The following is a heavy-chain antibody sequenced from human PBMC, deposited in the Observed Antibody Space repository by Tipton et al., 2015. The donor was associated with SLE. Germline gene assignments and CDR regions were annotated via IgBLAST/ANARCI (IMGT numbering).Heavy chain of an antibody. V-gene: IGHV4-34*01. J-gene: IGHJ4*02. CDR3: ASVYYDSSGYYLPY. Sequence: TLSLTCAVYGGSFSGYYWSWIRQPPGKGLEWIGEINHSGSTNYNPSLKSRVTISVDTSKNQFSLKLSSVTAADTAVYYCASVYYDSSGYYLPYWGQGTLVTVSS. CDR2: INHSGST. D-gene: IGHD3-22*01. CDR1: GGSFSGYY.